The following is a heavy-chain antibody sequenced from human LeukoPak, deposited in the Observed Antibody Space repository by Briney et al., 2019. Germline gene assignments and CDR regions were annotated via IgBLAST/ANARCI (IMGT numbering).Heavy chain of an antibody. CDR1: GGSISSYY. CDR3: ARDRWSHYYDSRSFDY. D-gene: IGHD3-22*01. J-gene: IGHJ4*02. Sequence: SETLSLTCTVSGGSISSYYWSWVGQPPGKGLEGMGYIYYSGSTNYHPSLNSRVTISVDPSNNQFSLKLSSVTAADTAVYYCARDRWSHYYDSRSFDYWGQGTLVTVSS. V-gene: IGHV4-59*01. CDR2: IYYSGST.